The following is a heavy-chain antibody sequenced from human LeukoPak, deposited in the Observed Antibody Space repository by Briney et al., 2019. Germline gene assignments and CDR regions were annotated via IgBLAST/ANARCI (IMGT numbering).Heavy chain of an antibody. CDR2: IYTSGST. CDR3: ARGPSRYYDSSGYYNWFDP. V-gene: IGHV4-61*02. CDR1: GGSTGSGSYY. J-gene: IGHJ5*02. D-gene: IGHD3-22*01. Sequence: PSQTLSLTCTVSGGSTGSGSYYWSWIRQPAGKGLEWIGRIYTSGSTNYNPSLKSRVTISVDTSKNQFSLKLSSVTAADTAVYYCARGPSRYYDSSGYYNWFDPWGQGTLVTVSS.